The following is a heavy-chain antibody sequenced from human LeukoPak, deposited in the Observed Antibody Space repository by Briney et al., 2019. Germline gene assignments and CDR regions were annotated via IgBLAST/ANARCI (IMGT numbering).Heavy chain of an antibody. CDR2: IYTSGST. Sequence: SETLSLTCTVSGGSISSYYWSWIRQPAGKGLELIGRIYTSGSTNYNPSLKSRVTMSVDTSKNQFSLKLSSVTAADTAVYYCARGNYYDSSPLNDAFDIWGQGTMVTVSS. CDR3: ARGNYYDSSPLNDAFDI. D-gene: IGHD3-22*01. CDR1: GGSISSYY. J-gene: IGHJ3*02. V-gene: IGHV4-4*07.